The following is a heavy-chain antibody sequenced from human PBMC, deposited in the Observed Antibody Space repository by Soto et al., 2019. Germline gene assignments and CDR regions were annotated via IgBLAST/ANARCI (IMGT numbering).Heavy chain of an antibody. Sequence: QVQLVQSGAEVKKPGASVKVSCKASGYTFTSYDINWVRQATGQGLEWMGWMNPNSGNTGYAQKFQGRVTMTWNTPIRTADMELSSLRSEDTAVYYSAGGLGADIYFPIWGQGTMVTVSS. V-gene: IGHV1-8*01. CDR3: AGGLGADIYFPI. J-gene: IGHJ3*02. CDR2: MNPNSGNT. CDR1: GYTFTSYD. D-gene: IGHD2-15*01.